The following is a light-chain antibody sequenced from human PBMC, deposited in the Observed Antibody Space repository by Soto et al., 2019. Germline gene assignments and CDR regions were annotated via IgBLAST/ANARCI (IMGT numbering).Light chain of an antibody. Sequence: EIVMTQSPATLSVSPGERATLSCRASQGVSGNLAWYQQKLGQAPRLLIYGASTSATGVPARFSGSGSGTEFTFTISRLPSEDFAVYYCQQYNNWPPTFGQGTRLEIK. CDR2: GAS. CDR1: QGVSGN. J-gene: IGKJ5*01. V-gene: IGKV3-15*01. CDR3: QQYNNWPPT.